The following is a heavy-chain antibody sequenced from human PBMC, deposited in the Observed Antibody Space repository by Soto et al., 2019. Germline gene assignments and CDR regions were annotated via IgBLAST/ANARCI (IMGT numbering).Heavy chain of an antibody. D-gene: IGHD5-18*01. CDR3: AFEGYSDRRDQQSYPTQRSSDL. CDR2: ISTYKGNT. CDR1: GYTFASYG. J-gene: IGHJ2*01. V-gene: IGHV1-18*01. Sequence: AAVKVSSKASGYTFASYGISWVRLAPGQRVEWMGWISTYKGNTNYAQKLQGRVTMTTDTSTSPADMELRSLRSDDTAVSYCAFEGYSDRRDQQSYPTQRSSDL.